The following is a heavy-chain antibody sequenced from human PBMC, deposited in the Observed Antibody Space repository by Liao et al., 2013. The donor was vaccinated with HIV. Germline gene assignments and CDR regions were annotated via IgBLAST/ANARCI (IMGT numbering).Heavy chain of an antibody. CDR3: AKDRDKTSRETWGFDS. CDR1: GGSISSYY. V-gene: IGHV4-4*07. D-gene: IGHD3-10*01. Sequence: QVQLQESGPGLVKPSAIVSLTCTVSGGSISSYYWSWIRQPAGKGLQWIGRMHSSGITNFNPSLQSRISMSVDSSKNQLSLKLTSVTAADTAIYYCAKDRDKTSRETWGFDSWGPGTLVTVSS. CDR2: MHSSGIT. J-gene: IGHJ4*02.